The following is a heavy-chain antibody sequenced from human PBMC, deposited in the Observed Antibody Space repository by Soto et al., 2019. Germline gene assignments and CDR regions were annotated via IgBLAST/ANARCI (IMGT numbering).Heavy chain of an antibody. J-gene: IGHJ3*02. D-gene: IGHD3-3*01. V-gene: IGHV3-11*06. CDR2: ISSSSSYT. Sequence: NPGGSLRLSGAASGFTFSDYYMSWIRQAPGKGQEWVSYISSSSSYTNYAESVKGRFTISRDNAKNSLYLQMNSLRAEDTAVYYCARAKEGLYYDFWSGYPRYAFDIWGQGTMVTVSS. CDR3: ARAKEGLYYDFWSGYPRYAFDI. CDR1: GFTFSDYY.